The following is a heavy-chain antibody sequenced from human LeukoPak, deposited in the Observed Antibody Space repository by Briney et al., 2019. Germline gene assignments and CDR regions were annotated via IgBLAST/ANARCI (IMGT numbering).Heavy chain of an antibody. CDR2: ISTSSIYI. CDR1: GFTFSNYA. Sequence: GGSLRLSCAASGFTFSNYAMSWVRQAPGKGLEWVSSISTSSIYIYYADSLKGRFTISRDNAKNSLYLQMNSLRAEDTAVYYCARADRLGAALLASFDYWGQGALVTVSS. J-gene: IGHJ4*02. CDR3: ARADRLGAALLASFDY. D-gene: IGHD3-16*01. V-gene: IGHV3-21*01.